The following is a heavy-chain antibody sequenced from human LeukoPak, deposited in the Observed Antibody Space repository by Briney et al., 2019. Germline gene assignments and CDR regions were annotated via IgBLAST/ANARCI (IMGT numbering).Heavy chain of an antibody. CDR1: GGSISSGGYY. CDR3: ARDPALWAHYDS. V-gene: IGHV4-30-2*01. D-gene: IGHD3-16*01. J-gene: IGHJ5*01. Sequence: SETLSLTCAVSGGSISSGGYYWSWIRQPQGKGLEWIGYIYHSGSTYYNPSLKSRVTISVDRSKNQFSLKLSSVTAADTAVYYCARDPALWAHYDSWGQGTLVTVSS. CDR2: IYHSGST.